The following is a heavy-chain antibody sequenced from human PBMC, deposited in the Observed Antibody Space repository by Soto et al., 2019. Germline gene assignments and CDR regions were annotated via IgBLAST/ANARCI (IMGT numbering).Heavy chain of an antibody. D-gene: IGHD6-13*01. CDR3: AKSRHRIAADAAYLEP. J-gene: IGHJ5*02. V-gene: IGHV3-23*01. CDR1: GFTFISYA. CDR2: ISGSGGST. Sequence: SVSCAASGFTFISYAMSWVRQAPGNVLEWVSAISGSGGSTYYADSVKGRFTISRDNSKNTLYLQMNSLRAEDTAVYYCAKSRHRIAADAAYLEPLGQGILVSVSS.